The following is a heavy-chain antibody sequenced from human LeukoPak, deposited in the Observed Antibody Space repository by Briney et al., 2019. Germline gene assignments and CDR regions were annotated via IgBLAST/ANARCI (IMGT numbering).Heavy chain of an antibody. CDR3: AKDRTPIGLYDFWSGEDFDY. CDR1: GFTVSSNY. J-gene: IGHJ4*02. D-gene: IGHD3-3*01. V-gene: IGHV3-53*01. CDR2: IYSGGST. Sequence: SGGSLRLSCAASGFTVSSNYMSWVRQAPGKGLEWVSVIYSGGSTYYADSVKGRFTISRDNSKNTLYLQMNSLRAEGTAVYYCAKDRTPIGLYDFWSGEDFDYWGQGTLVTVSS.